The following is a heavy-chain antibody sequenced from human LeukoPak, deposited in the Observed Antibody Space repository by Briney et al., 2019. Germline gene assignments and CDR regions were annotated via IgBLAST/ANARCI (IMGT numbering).Heavy chain of an antibody. CDR2: IYTSGST. J-gene: IGHJ6*03. V-gene: IGHV4-61*02. D-gene: IGHD4-17*01. CDR3: AREAVDYGDYGYYYYYMDV. Sequence: SQTLSLTCTVSGCSISSGRYHWSWIRQPAGKGLEWIGRIYTSGSTNYNPSLKSRVTISVDTSKNQFSLKLSSVTAADTAVYYCAREAVDYGDYGYYYYYMDVWGKGTTVTVSS. CDR1: GCSISSGRYH.